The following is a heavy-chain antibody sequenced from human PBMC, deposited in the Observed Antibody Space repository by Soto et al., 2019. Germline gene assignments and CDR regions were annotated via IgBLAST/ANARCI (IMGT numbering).Heavy chain of an antibody. D-gene: IGHD3-3*01. J-gene: IGHJ4*02. CDR1: GFTFSSYA. V-gene: IGHV3-23*01. Sequence: LRLSCAASGFTFSSYAMSWVRQAPGKGLEWVSAISGSGGSTYYADSVKGRFTISRDNSKNTLYLQMNSLRAEDTAVYYCAKDDYDFWSGYLLTFDYWGQGTLVTVSS. CDR2: ISGSGGST. CDR3: AKDDYDFWSGYLLTFDY.